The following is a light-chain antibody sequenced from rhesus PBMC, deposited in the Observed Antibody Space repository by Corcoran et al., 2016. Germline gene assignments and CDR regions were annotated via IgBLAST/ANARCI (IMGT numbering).Light chain of an antibody. V-gene: IGKV1-66*01. CDR2: YAY. CDR1: QDINHF. CDR3: QHYNNSPWT. Sequence: DIQMTQSPSSLSASVGDRVTITCRASQDINHFLSWYQQKPGKAPKPLISYAYTLEAGVPSRFSGSGSWTDYTLTIINLQPEDISTYYCQHYNNSPWTFGRGTKVEIK. J-gene: IGKJ1*01.